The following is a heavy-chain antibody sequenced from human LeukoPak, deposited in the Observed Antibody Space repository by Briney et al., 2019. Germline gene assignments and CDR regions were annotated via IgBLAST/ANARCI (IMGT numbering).Heavy chain of an antibody. CDR3: AKDSGRIVVHYYFDY. CDR2: ISWNSGSI. V-gene: IGHV3-9*01. Sequence: GRSLRLSCAASGFTFDDYAMHWVRQAPGKGLEWVSGISWNSGSIGYADSVKGQFTISRDNAKNSLYLQMNSLRAEDTALYYCAKDSGRIVVHYYFDYWGQGTLVTVSS. CDR1: GFTFDDYA. D-gene: IGHD1-26*01. J-gene: IGHJ4*02.